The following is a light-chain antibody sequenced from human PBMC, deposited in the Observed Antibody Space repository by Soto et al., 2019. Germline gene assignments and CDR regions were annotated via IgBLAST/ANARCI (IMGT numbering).Light chain of an antibody. Sequence: QSALTQPPSVSAAPGQKVTISCSGSSSNIGNNYVSWYQQLPGTAPKLLIYDNNRRPSGIPDRFSDSKSGTSATLGITGLQTGDEADYFCATWDDSLSAVLFGGGTKLTVL. J-gene: IGLJ2*01. V-gene: IGLV1-51*01. CDR3: ATWDDSLSAVL. CDR2: DNN. CDR1: SSNIGNNY.